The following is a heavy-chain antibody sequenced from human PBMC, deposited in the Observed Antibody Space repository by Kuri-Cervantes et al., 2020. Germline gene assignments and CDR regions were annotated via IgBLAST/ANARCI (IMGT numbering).Heavy chain of an antibody. CDR1: GASIIISSYY. CDR2: IYYSGST. CDR3: ATATPDSSGYYWLDAFDI. D-gene: IGHD3-22*01. Sequence: SETLSLTCTVSGASIIISSYYWGWIRQPPGKGLEWIGSIYYSGSTYYNPSLKSRVTISVDTSKNQFSLKLSSVTAADTAVYYCATATPDSSGYYWLDAFDIWGQGTMVTVSS. J-gene: IGHJ3*02. V-gene: IGHV4-39*01.